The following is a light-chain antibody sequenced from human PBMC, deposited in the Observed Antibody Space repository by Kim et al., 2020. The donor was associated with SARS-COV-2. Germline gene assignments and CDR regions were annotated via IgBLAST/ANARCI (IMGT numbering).Light chain of an antibody. CDR2: DVF. V-gene: IGLV2-14*03. Sequence: QYALTQPASVSGSPGQSITISCTGSTGDIADYNYVSWYQQHPGGAPIMILYDVFNRPPGVLNRFSGSKSGNTASLTISGLQAEDEADYYCSSYTSGSTFVFGTGTKVTVL. CDR3: SSYTSGSTFV. J-gene: IGLJ1*01. CDR1: TGDIADYNY.